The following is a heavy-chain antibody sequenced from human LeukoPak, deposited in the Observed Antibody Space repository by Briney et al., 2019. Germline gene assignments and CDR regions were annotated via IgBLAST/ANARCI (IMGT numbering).Heavy chain of an antibody. V-gene: IGHV5-51*01. Sequence: KAGESLKISCKGSGYSFTSYWIGWVRPLPGKGLEWMGIIYPGDSDTRYSPSFQGQVTISADKSISTAYLQWSSLKASDTAMYYCARTYYDFWSGYSPMDVWGQGTTVTVSS. D-gene: IGHD3-3*01. CDR3: ARTYYDFWSGYSPMDV. CDR1: GYSFTSYW. J-gene: IGHJ6*02. CDR2: IYPGDSDT.